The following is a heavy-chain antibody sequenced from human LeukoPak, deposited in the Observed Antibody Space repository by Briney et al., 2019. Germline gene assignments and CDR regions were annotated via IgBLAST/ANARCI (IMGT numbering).Heavy chain of an antibody. D-gene: IGHD5-18*01. J-gene: IGHJ4*02. Sequence: PGGSLRLSCAASGFTVSSNYMSWVRQAPGKGLEWVSVIYSGGSTYYADSVKGRFTISRDNSKNTLYLQMNSLRAEDTAVYYCARDPPTLRGYSYGFDYWGQGTLVTVSS. CDR2: IYSGGST. V-gene: IGHV3-53*01. CDR1: GFTVSSNY. CDR3: ARDPPTLRGYSYGFDY.